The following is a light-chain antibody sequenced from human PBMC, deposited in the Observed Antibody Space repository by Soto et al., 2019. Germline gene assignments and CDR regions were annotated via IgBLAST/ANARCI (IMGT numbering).Light chain of an antibody. CDR1: QSLSSTY. CDR2: AAS. V-gene: IGKV3-20*01. Sequence: EVVLTQSPGTLSLSPGDRATLSCRASQSLSSTYLVWYQQRSGRAPRLLISAASSRAAGVPDRFSGSGSGTDFTLTITSLEPEDSAVYYCQQYNISPFSFGQGTKLEIK. J-gene: IGKJ2*01. CDR3: QQYNISPFS.